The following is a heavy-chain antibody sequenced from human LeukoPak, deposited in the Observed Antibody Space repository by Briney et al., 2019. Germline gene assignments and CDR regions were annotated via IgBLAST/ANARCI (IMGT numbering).Heavy chain of an antibody. CDR3: ARGGDLGNWFDP. Sequence: PSETLSLTCAVSGGSISTNNCWAWVRQPPGKGPEWIGEIYHSGNTYYNPSLKSRVTITVDKSKNQFSLKLRSVTAADTAVYYCARGGDLGNWFDPWGQGTLVTVSS. J-gene: IGHJ5*02. CDR1: GGSISTNNC. D-gene: IGHD3-16*01. V-gene: IGHV4-4*02. CDR2: IYHSGNT.